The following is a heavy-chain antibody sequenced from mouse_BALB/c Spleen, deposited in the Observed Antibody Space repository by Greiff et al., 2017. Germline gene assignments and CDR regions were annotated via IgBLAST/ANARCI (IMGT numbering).Heavy chain of an antibody. V-gene: IGHV1-67*01. Sequence: QVQLQQSGPELVRPGVSVKISCKGSGYTFTDYAMHWVKQSHAKSLEWIGVISTYYGNTNYNQKFKGKATMTVDKSSSTAYMELARLTSEDSAIYYCARSTMITTGAMDYWGQGTTLTVSS. J-gene: IGHJ2*01. D-gene: IGHD2-4*01. CDR3: ARSTMITTGAMDY. CDR1: GYTFTDYA. CDR2: ISTYYGNT.